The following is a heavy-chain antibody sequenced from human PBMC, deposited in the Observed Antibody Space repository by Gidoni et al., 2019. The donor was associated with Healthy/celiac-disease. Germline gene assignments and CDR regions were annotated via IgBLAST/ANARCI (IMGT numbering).Heavy chain of an antibody. CDR3: ARDPSSYYDFWSGYNPSFDY. CDR1: GFTFRSYG. V-gene: IGHV3-33*01. D-gene: IGHD3-3*01. J-gene: IGHJ4*02. CDR2: IWYDGSNK. Sequence: QVQLVESGGGVVQPGRSLRPSLARSGFTFRSYGIHWVRQAPGKGLEWVAVIWYDGSNKYYADSVKGRFTISRDNSKNTLYLQMNSLRAEDTAVYYCARDPSSYYDFWSGYNPSFDYWGQGTLVTVSS.